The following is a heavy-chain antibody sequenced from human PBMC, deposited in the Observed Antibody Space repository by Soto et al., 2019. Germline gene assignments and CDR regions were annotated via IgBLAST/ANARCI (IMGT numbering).Heavy chain of an antibody. V-gene: IGHV3-23*01. CDR3: AKGVEAAYYYGSSGYYGFDY. J-gene: IGHJ4*02. D-gene: IGHD3-22*01. CDR2: ISGGAGST. CDR1: GFTFSSYA. Sequence: PGGSLRLSCAASGFTFSSYAMSLVRQAPGKGLEWVSAISGGAGSTNYADSVKGRFTISRDNSKNTVSLQMNSLRAEDTAVYYCAKGVEAAYYYGSSGYYGFDYWGQGT.